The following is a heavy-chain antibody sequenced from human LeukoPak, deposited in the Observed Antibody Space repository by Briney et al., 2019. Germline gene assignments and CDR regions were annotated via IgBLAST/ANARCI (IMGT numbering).Heavy chain of an antibody. J-gene: IGHJ4*02. CDR1: GFTFNIAC. V-gene: IGHV3-15*01. D-gene: IGHD5-18*01. Sequence: GRCLRLSCAAAGFTFNIACMSWVRQAPGEWREWVGYVKSKTDDSTTAYATPVKGRFIISRDDSKNPLFLQMNSLKTEDTAVYYCSTGTWIQLWLADYWGQGTLVTVSS. CDR3: STGTWIQLWLADY. CDR2: VKSKTDDSTT.